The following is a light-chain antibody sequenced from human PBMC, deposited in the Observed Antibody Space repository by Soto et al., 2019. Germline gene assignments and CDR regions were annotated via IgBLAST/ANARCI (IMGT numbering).Light chain of an antibody. V-gene: IGKV3-11*01. CDR3: RQRYNWPLT. CDR2: DAF. Sequence: TVLTQSPAPLSLSPGERATLSCKASQSIGNSLGWFQQKPGQAPRLLIDDAFNRATGIPARFTGSGSGSDFTLTISSLEPEDFGVYYCRQRYNWPLTFGGGTKVEIK. CDR1: QSIGNS. J-gene: IGKJ4*01.